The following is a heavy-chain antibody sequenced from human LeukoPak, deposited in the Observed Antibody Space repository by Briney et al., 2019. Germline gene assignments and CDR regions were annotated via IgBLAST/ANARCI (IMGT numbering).Heavy chain of an antibody. Sequence: PGGSLRLSCAASGFTFSSYGMHWVRQAPGKGLEWVAVISYDGSNKYYADSVKGRFTISRDNSKNTLYLQMNSLRAEDTAVYYCAKDQDGYNFVYFDYWGQGTLVTVSS. CDR2: ISYDGSNK. CDR1: GFTFSSYG. V-gene: IGHV3-30*18. D-gene: IGHD5-24*01. J-gene: IGHJ4*02. CDR3: AKDQDGYNFVYFDY.